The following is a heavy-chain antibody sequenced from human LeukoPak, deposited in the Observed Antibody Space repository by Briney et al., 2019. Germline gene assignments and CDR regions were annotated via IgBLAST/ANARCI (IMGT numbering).Heavy chain of an antibody. CDR3: ASPRERFPPYQTAFDI. J-gene: IGHJ3*02. CDR2: IYTSGST. Sequence: PSETLSLTCTVSGGSISSYYWSWIRQPAGKGLEWIGRIYTSGSTNYNPSLKSRVTMSVDTSKNQFSLKLSSVTAADTAVYYCASPRERFPPYQTAFDIWGQGTMVTVSS. CDR1: GGSISSYY. D-gene: IGHD3-10*01. V-gene: IGHV4-4*07.